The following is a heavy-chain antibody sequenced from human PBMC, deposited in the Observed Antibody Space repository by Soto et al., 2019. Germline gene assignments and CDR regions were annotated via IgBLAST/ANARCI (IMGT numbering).Heavy chain of an antibody. CDR2: IYHSGST. Sequence: PSETLSLTCAVSGGSISSGGYSWSWIRQPPGKGLEWIGYIYHSGSTYYNPSLKSRVTISVDRSKNQFSLKLSSVTAADTAVYYCARVKWLRSNWFDPWGQGTLVTVSS. D-gene: IGHD5-12*01. CDR3: ARVKWLRSNWFDP. CDR1: GGSISSGGYS. J-gene: IGHJ5*02. V-gene: IGHV4-30-2*01.